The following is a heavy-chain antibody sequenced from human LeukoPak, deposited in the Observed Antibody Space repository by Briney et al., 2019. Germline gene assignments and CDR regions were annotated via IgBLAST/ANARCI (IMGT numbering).Heavy chain of an antibody. CDR3: ASRGYLAAAGTGNLDY. CDR1: GDSVSSSNYY. V-gene: IGHV4-39*07. CDR2: LYYDGRT. J-gene: IGHJ4*02. Sequence: PSETLSLTCTVFGDSVSSSNYYWAWFRQPPGKGLDWIGSLYYDGRTYYNPSLKSRVTISVDTSKNQFSLKLSSVTAADTAVYYCASRGYLAAAGTGNLDYWGQGTLVTVSS. D-gene: IGHD6-13*01.